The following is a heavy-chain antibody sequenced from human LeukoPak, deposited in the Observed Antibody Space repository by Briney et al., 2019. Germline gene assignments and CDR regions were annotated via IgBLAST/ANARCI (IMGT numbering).Heavy chain of an antibody. Sequence: KPSETLFLTCAVSGGSISSGGHSWSWIRQPPGKGLEWIGYIYHSGSTYYNPSLKSRVTISVDRSKNQFSLKLRSVTAADTAVYYCARAEDSYYYFDYWGQGTLVTVSS. CDR1: GGSISSGGHS. CDR3: ARAEDSYYYFDY. V-gene: IGHV4-30-2*01. D-gene: IGHD1-26*01. J-gene: IGHJ4*02. CDR2: IYHSGST.